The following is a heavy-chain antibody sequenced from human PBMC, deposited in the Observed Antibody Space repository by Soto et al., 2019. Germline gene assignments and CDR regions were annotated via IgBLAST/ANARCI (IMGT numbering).Heavy chain of an antibody. J-gene: IGHJ3*02. D-gene: IGHD3-16*02. V-gene: IGHV3-23*01. CDR1: GFTFSSYA. CDR2: ISGSGDDT. CDR3: AKGYDYIWGTYRYTPDI. Sequence: GGSLRLSCAASGFTFSSYALSWVRQAPGKGLEWVSGISGSGDDTYYADSVKGRFTISRDNSKNTLYLQMNSLRAEDAALYYCAKGYDYIWGTYRYTPDIWGQGTMVTVSS.